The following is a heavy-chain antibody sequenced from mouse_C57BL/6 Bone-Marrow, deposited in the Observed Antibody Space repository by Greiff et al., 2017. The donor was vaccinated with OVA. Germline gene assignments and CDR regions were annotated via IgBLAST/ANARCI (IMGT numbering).Heavy chain of an antibody. Sequence: EVKLVESGPELVKPGASVKISCKASGYSFTDYNMNWVKQSNGKSLEWIGVINPNYGTTSYNQKFKGKATLTVDQSSSTAYMQLNSLTSEDSAVYYCATLLRSHFDYWGQGTTLTVSS. V-gene: IGHV1-39*01. J-gene: IGHJ2*01. CDR1: GYSFTDYN. CDR3: ATLLRSHFDY. D-gene: IGHD1-1*01. CDR2: INPNYGTT.